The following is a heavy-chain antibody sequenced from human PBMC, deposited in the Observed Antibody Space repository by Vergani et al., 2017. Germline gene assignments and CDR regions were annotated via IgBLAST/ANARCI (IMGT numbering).Heavy chain of an antibody. CDR2: LTGGGGST. J-gene: IGHJ4*02. CDR3: VKDAGSYENFFDS. D-gene: IGHD1-26*01. Sequence: EVQLLESGGSLKQPGGSVRLSCAASGFTFSTYAMHWGGKAPGKGLEWVSALTGGGGSTYYADSFKGRFIISRDNSRDTLYLQMNSLRTEDTATYYCVKDAGSYENFFDSWGQGTLVTVSS. V-gene: IGHV3-23*01. CDR1: GFTFSTYA.